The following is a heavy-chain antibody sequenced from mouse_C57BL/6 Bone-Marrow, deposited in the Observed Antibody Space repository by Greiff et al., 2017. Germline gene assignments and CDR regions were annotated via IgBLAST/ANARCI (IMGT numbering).Heavy chain of an antibody. Sequence: EVQLQQSGPELVKPGASVKISCKASGYSFTDYNMNWVKQSNGTSLEWIGVINPNYGTTSYNQKFKGKATLTVDQSSSTAYMQLNSLTSEDSAVYYGARNYYGSSWGDWYFDVWGTGTTVTVSS. V-gene: IGHV1-39*01. CDR2: INPNYGTT. CDR3: ARNYYGSSWGDWYFDV. D-gene: IGHD1-1*01. CDR1: GYSFTDYN. J-gene: IGHJ1*03.